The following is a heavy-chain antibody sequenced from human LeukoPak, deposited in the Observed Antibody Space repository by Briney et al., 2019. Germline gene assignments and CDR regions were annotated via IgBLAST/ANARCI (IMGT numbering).Heavy chain of an antibody. CDR3: ARMGCLSPSCYTLDY. CDR2: ISPYNGNT. D-gene: IGHD2-2*02. CDR1: GYTFTSYG. J-gene: IGHJ4*02. V-gene: IGHV1-18*01. Sequence: GASVKASCKASGYTFTSYGISWVRQAPGQGLEWMGWISPYNGNTNYAQNLQGRLTMTTDTSTTTAYMELRSLRSDDTAVYCCARMGCLSPSCYTLDYWGQGTLVTVSS.